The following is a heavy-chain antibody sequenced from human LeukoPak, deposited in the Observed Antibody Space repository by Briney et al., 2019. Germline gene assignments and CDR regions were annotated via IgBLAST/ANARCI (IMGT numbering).Heavy chain of an antibody. J-gene: IGHJ3*02. V-gene: IGHV1-69*13. CDR3: ARVSDYYDSSGYRYDAFDI. D-gene: IGHD3-22*01. CDR1: GGTFSSYA. CDR2: IIPIFGTA. Sequence: GASVKVSCKASGGTFSSYAISWVRQAPGQGLEWMGGIIPIFGTANYAQKFQGRVTITADESTSTAYMELSSLRSEDTAVYYCARVSDYYDSSGYRYDAFDIWGQGTMVTVSS.